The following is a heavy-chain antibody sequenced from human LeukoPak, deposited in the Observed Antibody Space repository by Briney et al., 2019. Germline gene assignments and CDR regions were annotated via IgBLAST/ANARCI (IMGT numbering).Heavy chain of an antibody. V-gene: IGHV4-59*08. J-gene: IGHJ4*02. CDR1: GGSISGYY. Sequence: SETLSLTCSVSGGSISGYYWSWIRQPPGKGLEWIGYIYFTGTTNYYPSLQSRVTISLGTSKNQFSLKLRSVTAADTAVYYCARGGSWYGDWGQGTLVTVSS. D-gene: IGHD6-13*01. CDR3: ARGGSWYGD. CDR2: IYFTGTT.